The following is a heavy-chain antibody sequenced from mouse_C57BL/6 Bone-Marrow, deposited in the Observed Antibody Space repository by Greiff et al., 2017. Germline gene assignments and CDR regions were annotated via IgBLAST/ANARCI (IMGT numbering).Heavy chain of an antibody. CDR1: GYAFTSYW. Sequence: QVQLQQSGAELVKPGASVKISCKASGYAFTSYWMNWVKQRPGKGLEWIGQIYPGDGDTNYNGKFKGKATMTADKSSSTAYMQLSSLTSEDAAVYFCARGDDYGSSYVYWGQGTTLTVSS. J-gene: IGHJ2*01. CDR2: IYPGDGDT. CDR3: ARGDDYGSSYVY. D-gene: IGHD1-1*01. V-gene: IGHV1-80*01.